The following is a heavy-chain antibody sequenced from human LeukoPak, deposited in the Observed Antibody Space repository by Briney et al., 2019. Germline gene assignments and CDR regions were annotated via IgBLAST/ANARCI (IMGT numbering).Heavy chain of an antibody. D-gene: IGHD5-18*01. V-gene: IGHV3-74*01. CDR2: INSDGSNT. J-gene: IGHJ4*02. CDR1: GFTLSSYW. Sequence: GGSLRLSCAASGFTLSSYWMHWVRQAPGKGLVWVSRINSDGSNTNYADSVKGRFTISRDNAKNTVYLQMNSLRAEDTAVYYCSRGSGYSYGPRGYWGQGTLVTASS. CDR3: SRGSGYSYGPRGY.